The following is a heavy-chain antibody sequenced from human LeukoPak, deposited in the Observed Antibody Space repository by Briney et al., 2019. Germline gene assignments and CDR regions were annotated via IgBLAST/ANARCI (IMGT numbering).Heavy chain of an antibody. V-gene: IGHV3-21*04. CDR1: GFTFSSYS. Sequence: GGSLRLSCAASGFTFSSYSMNWVRQAPGKGLEWVSSISSRSSYIYYADLVKGRFTISRDNAKNSLYLQMNSLRAEDMALYYCTKSKSSTWYTTLDYWGQGTLVTVSS. CDR3: TKSKSSTWYTTLDY. J-gene: IGHJ4*02. D-gene: IGHD6-13*01. CDR2: ISSRSSYI.